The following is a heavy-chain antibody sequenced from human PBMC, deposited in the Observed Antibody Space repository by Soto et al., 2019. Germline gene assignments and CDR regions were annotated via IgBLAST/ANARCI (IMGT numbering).Heavy chain of an antibody. D-gene: IGHD3-3*01. CDR3: AKGPSVFGAVISFDYYYGMYV. V-gene: IGHV3-23*01. CDR2: ISGSGAGT. Sequence: GGSLRLSCTASGFTFSTSAMSWVRQAPGRGLEWVSGISGSGAGTYYADSVKGRFTISRDNSKNTLYLQMSGLRAEDAAVYYCAKGPSVFGAVISFDYYYGMYVWGQGTPVTVSS. J-gene: IGHJ6*02. CDR1: GFTFSTSA.